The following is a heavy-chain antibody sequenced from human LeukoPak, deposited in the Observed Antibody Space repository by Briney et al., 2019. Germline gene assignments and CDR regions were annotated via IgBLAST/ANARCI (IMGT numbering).Heavy chain of an antibody. J-gene: IGHJ4*02. D-gene: IGHD7-27*01. CDR2: MNEDGSGT. CDR3: ARDPAWGAIDY. V-gene: IGHV3-7*01. Sequence: GGSLRLSCAVSEFSIRSSWMSWVRQTPGKGLEWVADMNEDGSGTYYVDSVKGRFTVSRDNAKNSLYLQMSSLRAEDTAVYYCARDPAWGAIDYWGQGNLVTVSS. CDR1: EFSIRSSW.